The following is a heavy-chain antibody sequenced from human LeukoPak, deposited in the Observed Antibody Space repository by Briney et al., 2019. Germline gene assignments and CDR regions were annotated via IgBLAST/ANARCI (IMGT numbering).Heavy chain of an antibody. CDR1: GFTFSSYP. J-gene: IGHJ4*02. CDR2: IGDSGGNT. V-gene: IGHV3-23*01. D-gene: IGHD1-26*01. Sequence: QPGGSLRLSCAAPGFTFSSYPMTWVRQAPGKGLDWVSTIGDSGGNTFYADSVKGRFSISRDNSKNTLFLQMISLRAEDTAVYYCARDVGITVGARDYWGQGALVTVSS. CDR3: ARDVGITVGARDY.